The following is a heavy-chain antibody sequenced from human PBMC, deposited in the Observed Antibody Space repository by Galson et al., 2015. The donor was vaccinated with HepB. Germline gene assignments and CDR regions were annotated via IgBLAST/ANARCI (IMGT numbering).Heavy chain of an antibody. CDR1: GGSFSGYY. Sequence: SETLSLTCGVYGGSFSGYYWTWIRQPPGRGLEWIGEINHSGGTNYNPSLKSRFTMSVDKFNNQFSLEGSPVTAEDTAVYYCARGSPLGRNWIDSWGQGTLVIVSS. D-gene: IGHD3-16*01. CDR3: ARGSPLGRNWIDS. J-gene: IGHJ5*01. V-gene: IGHV4-34*01. CDR2: INHSGGT.